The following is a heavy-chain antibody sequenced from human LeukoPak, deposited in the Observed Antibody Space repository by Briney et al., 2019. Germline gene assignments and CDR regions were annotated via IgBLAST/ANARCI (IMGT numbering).Heavy chain of an antibody. CDR3: ARGRIAAAGTTGHMDV. CDR1: GDSFSSNSAA. CDR2: TYYRSKWYN. V-gene: IGHV6-1*01. Sequence: SQTLSLTCAISGDSFSSNSAAWNWIRQSPSRGLEWLGRTYYRSKWYNDYAVSVKSRITINPDTSKNQFSLQLNSVTPEDTAVYYCARGRIAAAGTTGHMDVWGKGTTVTVSS. J-gene: IGHJ6*03. D-gene: IGHD6-13*01.